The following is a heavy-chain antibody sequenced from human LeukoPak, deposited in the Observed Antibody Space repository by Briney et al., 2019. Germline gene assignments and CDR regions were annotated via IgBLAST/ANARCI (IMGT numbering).Heavy chain of an antibody. Sequence: SETRSLTCTVSGDSIRSHFDNWFRQPPGKGLEWIGVTHESESTNYNPSLKGRVTISVDTSKNQFSLRLTSVTAADTAVYYCVIGRGWLPDYWGQGTLVTVSS. CDR3: VIGRGWLPDY. CDR1: GDSIRSHF. CDR2: THESEST. D-gene: IGHD5-24*01. J-gene: IGHJ4*02. V-gene: IGHV4-59*11.